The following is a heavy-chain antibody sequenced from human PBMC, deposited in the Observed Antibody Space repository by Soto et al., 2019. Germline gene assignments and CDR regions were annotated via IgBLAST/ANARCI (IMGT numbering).Heavy chain of an antibody. CDR2: ISSSSSTI. J-gene: IGHJ6*02. D-gene: IGHD3-22*01. Sequence: GGSLRLSCAASGFTFSSYSMNWVRQAPGKGLEWVSYISSSSSTIYYADSVKGRFTISRDNAKNSLYLQMNSLRDEDTAVYYCARDGEGYYDSSGYSVLLGMDVWGQGTTVTVSS. CDR1: GFTFSSYS. V-gene: IGHV3-48*02. CDR3: ARDGEGYYDSSGYSVLLGMDV.